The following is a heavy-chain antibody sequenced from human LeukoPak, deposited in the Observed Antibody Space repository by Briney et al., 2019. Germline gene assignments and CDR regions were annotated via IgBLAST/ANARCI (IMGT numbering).Heavy chain of an antibody. CDR2: IQNDGRRT. Sequence: QPGGSLRLSCAASGSTFRTYAMHWVRQAPGKGLEWVAYIQNDGRRTVYADSVKGRFTISRDNSKNTLYLQMNSLRAEDTAVYYCAKDRLPGGSSDYWGQGTLVTVSS. V-gene: IGHV3-30*02. D-gene: IGHD1-26*01. CDR1: GSTFRTYA. CDR3: AKDRLPGGSSDY. J-gene: IGHJ4*02.